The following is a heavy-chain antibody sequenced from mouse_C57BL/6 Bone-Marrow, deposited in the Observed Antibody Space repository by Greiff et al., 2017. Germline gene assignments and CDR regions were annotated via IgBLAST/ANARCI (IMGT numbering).Heavy chain of an antibody. Sequence: EVQLVESGGGLVKPGGSLKLSCAASGFTFSDYGMHWVRQAPEKGLEWVAYISSGSSTIYYADTVKGRFTISRDNAKNTLFLQMTSLRSEDTAMYYCARQDSRDWYFDVWGTGTTVTVSS. CDR2: ISSGSSTI. CDR1: GFTFSDYG. V-gene: IGHV5-17*01. CDR3: ARQDSRDWYFDV. J-gene: IGHJ1*03. D-gene: IGHD1-1*01.